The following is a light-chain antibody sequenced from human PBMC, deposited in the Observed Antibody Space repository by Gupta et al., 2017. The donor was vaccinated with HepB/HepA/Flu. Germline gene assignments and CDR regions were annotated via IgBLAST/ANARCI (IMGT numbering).Light chain of an antibody. Sequence: QSVLTQPPSVSAAPGQTVTISCSGSSSNFENKYVSWYQQLPGTAPKLLIHENDKRPSGIPDRFSGSNSGTSATLGITGLQTGDEADYYCQTWDSVFGGGTKLTVL. CDR3: QTWDSV. V-gene: IGLV1-51*02. CDR1: SSNFENKY. J-gene: IGLJ3*02. CDR2: END.